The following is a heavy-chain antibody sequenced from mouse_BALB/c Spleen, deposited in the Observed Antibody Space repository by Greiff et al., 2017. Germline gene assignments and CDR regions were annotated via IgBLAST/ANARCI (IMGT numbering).Heavy chain of an antibody. CDR1: GYSITSGYY. CDR2: ISYDGSN. V-gene: IGHV3-6*02. CDR3: ARDDHYYAMDY. Sequence: EVKLVESGPGLVKPSQSLSLTCSVTGYSITSGYYWNWIRQFPGNKLEWMGYISYDGSNNYNPSLKNRISITRDTSKNQFFLKLNSVTTEDTATYYCARDDHYYAMDYWGQGTSVTVSS. J-gene: IGHJ4*01.